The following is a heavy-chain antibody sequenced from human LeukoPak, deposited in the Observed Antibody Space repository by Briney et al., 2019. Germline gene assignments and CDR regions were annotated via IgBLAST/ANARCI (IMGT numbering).Heavy chain of an antibody. D-gene: IGHD6-19*01. CDR3: ARDLAYRSSLRGTFDI. CDR1: GYSISSGYY. Sequence: PSETLSLTCTVSGYSISSGYYWGWIRQPPGKGLEWIGNIHQSGSTYYNPSVKSRVSISMDTSKNQFSLKLNSVTAADTAVYYCARDLAYRSSLRGTFDIWGQGTKVTVSS. J-gene: IGHJ3*02. V-gene: IGHV4-38-2*02. CDR2: IHQSGST.